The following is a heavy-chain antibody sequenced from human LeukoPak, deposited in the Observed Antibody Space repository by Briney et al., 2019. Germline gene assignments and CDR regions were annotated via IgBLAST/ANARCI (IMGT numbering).Heavy chain of an antibody. CDR3: ARDNAKNANTEYYYMDV. V-gene: IGHV3-21*01. D-gene: IGHD4/OR15-4a*01. CDR2: MSSSSSYV. Sequence: GEPLRLSCVASGFTLSSYSMSWVRQAPGKGLEWVSSMSSSSSYVYYAASLKGRFTISRDNAKNSLYLHMNILRAEDTAVYFCARDNAKNANTEYYYMDVWGKGTTVTVSS. J-gene: IGHJ6*03. CDR1: GFTLSSYS.